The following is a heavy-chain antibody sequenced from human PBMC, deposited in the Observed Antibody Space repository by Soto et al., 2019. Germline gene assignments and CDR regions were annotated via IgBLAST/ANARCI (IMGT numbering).Heavy chain of an antibody. CDR2: INPNSGGT. D-gene: IGHD5-12*01. Sequence: ASVKVSCKASGYTFTGYYMHWVRQAPGQGLEWKGWINPNSGGTNYAQKIQGWVTMKRDTSISTAYKELSRLRSDDTAVYYCARGSNIVATITRDDAFDIWGQGTMITVSS. CDR1: GYTFTGYY. V-gene: IGHV1-2*04. CDR3: ARGSNIVATITRDDAFDI. J-gene: IGHJ3*02.